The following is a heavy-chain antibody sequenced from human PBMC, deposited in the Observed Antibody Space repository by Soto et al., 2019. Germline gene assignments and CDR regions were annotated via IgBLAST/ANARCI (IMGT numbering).Heavy chain of an antibody. V-gene: IGHV4-39*01. CDR3: ARHYRAGNLWFGELRELSSRY. CDR1: GGSISSSSYY. CDR2: IYYSGST. J-gene: IGHJ4*02. Sequence: SETLSLTCTVSGGSISSSSYYWGWIRQPPGKGLEWIGSIYYSGSTYYNPSLKSRVTISVDTSKNQFSLKLSSVTAADTAVYYCARHYRAGNLWFGELRELSSRYWGQGTLVTVSS. D-gene: IGHD3-10*01.